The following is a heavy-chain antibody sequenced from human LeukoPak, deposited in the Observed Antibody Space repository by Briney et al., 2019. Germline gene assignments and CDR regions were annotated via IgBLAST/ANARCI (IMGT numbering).Heavy chain of an antibody. Sequence: SVKVSCKASGGTLSSYALIWVRQAPGQGLEWMGGIVPIFGTADYAQEIQGRVTITADESTTTAYMELSSLRSDDTAVYFCASKYCSGGNCYSGYYYYGMDVWGQGITVTVSS. J-gene: IGHJ6*02. V-gene: IGHV1-69*13. D-gene: IGHD2-15*01. CDR1: GGTLSSYA. CDR3: ASKYCSGGNCYSGYYYYGMDV. CDR2: IVPIFGTA.